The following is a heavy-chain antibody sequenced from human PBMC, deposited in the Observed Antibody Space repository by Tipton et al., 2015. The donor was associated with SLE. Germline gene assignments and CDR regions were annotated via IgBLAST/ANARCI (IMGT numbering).Heavy chain of an antibody. CDR2: MHYRGDT. CDR1: GGSISRYY. CDR3: ASLGYSYGLGFDY. V-gene: IGHV4-59*08. Sequence: TLSLTCTVSGGSISRYYWSWIRQPPGRGLEWIGYMHYRGDTNYNPSLKSRVTISVDTSKIHFSLNLSSVTAADTAVYYCASLGYSYGLGFDYWGQGTLVTVSS. J-gene: IGHJ4*02. D-gene: IGHD5-18*01.